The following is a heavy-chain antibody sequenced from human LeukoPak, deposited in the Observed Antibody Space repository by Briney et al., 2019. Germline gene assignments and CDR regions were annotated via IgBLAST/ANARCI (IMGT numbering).Heavy chain of an antibody. D-gene: IGHD3-22*01. CDR1: GFTFTTYW. Sequence: PGGSLRLACAASGFTFTTYWMNWVRQAPGRGLEWVANIKQDINEKYYVDSVKCRFTISRDNARNSLYLQMNSLRAEDTAVYYCAGSDTVGYSPREWDYWYFDLWGRGTLVTVSS. V-gene: IGHV3-7*01. J-gene: IGHJ2*01. CDR2: IKQDINEK. CDR3: AGSDTVGYSPREWDYWYFDL.